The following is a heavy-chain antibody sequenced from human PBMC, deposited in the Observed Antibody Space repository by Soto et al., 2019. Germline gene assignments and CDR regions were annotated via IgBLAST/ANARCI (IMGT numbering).Heavy chain of an antibody. Sequence: SETLSLTCTVSGGSISSSSYYWGWIRQPPGKGLEWIGSIYYSGSTYYNPSLKSRVTISVDTSQNQFSLKLSSVTAADTAVYYCASQPRYYDFWSGNMDVWGKGTTVTVSS. D-gene: IGHD3-3*01. V-gene: IGHV4-39*01. J-gene: IGHJ6*03. CDR1: GGSISSSSYY. CDR3: ASQPRYYDFWSGNMDV. CDR2: IYYSGST.